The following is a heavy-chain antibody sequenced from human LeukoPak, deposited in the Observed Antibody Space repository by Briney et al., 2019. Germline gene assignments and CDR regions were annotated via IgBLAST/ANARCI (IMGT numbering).Heavy chain of an antibody. CDR2: IVPLFATP. Sequence: GASVKVSCKTSGGSFSNYITTWVRQAPGQGLEWMGGIVPLFATPHYAQKYQGRLTIITDEPTSTAYMELSSLTSEDTAVYYCASRNDILTGYYPNSWGQGTLVVVSS. CDR3: ASRNDILTGYYPNS. V-gene: IGHV1-69*05. CDR1: GGSFSNYI. D-gene: IGHD3-9*01. J-gene: IGHJ4*02.